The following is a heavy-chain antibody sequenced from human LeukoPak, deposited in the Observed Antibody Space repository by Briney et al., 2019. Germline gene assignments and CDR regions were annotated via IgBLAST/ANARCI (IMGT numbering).Heavy chain of an antibody. CDR2: ISGSGGGT. V-gene: IGHV3-23*01. CDR3: AKDTLGYCSGGICYNY. J-gene: IGHJ4*02. Sequence: GGSLRLSCAASGFTFSDYYMNWIRQAPGKGLEWVSGISGSGGGTYYTDSVKGRFTISRDNSKNTLYLQMNSLRAEDTAAYYCAKDTLGYCSGGICYNYWGQGTLVTVSS. D-gene: IGHD2-15*01. CDR1: GFTFSDYY.